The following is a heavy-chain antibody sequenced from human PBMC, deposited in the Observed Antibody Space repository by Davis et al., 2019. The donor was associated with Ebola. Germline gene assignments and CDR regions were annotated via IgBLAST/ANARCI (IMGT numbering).Heavy chain of an antibody. CDR3: AKDDYGDRRGSFAP. CDR2: IWGVGDDT. Sequence: PGGSLRLSCAASGFAFSLYAMTWVRQAPGKGLEWVSTIWGVGDDTYYADSVRGRFTISRDNSKDTLFLQMNSLRADDTAIYYCAKDDYGDRRGSFAPWGQGTLVTVSS. J-gene: IGHJ5*02. V-gene: IGHV3-23*01. D-gene: IGHD4-17*01. CDR1: GFAFSLYA.